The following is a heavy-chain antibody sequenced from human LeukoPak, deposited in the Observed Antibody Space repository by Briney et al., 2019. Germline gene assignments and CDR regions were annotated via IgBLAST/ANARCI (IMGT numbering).Heavy chain of an antibody. D-gene: IGHD2-2*02. CDR2: INSDGSST. Sequence: GGSLRLSCAASGFTFSSYWMHWVRQAPGKGLVWVSRINSDGSSTSYADSVKGRFTISRDKSKNKLDLQMNSLRAEDTAVYYCAKLRGVPAAIFHNWFDPWGQGTLVTVSS. V-gene: IGHV3-74*01. CDR3: AKLRGVPAAIFHNWFDP. CDR1: GFTFSSYW. J-gene: IGHJ5*02.